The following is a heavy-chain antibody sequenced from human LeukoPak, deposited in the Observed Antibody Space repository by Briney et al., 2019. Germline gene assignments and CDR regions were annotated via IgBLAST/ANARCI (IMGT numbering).Heavy chain of an antibody. V-gene: IGHV3-23*01. Sequence: PGGSLRLSCAASGFTFSSYAMSGVRQAPGKGLEWVSTISGGAVSTYYADCVKGRFTISRDNPRNTLFLQMNSLRADDTAVYYCAREAAMVWLRYDILTGYNDYWGQGTLVTVSS. CDR1: GFTFSSYA. J-gene: IGHJ4*02. CDR2: ISGGAVST. D-gene: IGHD3-9*01. CDR3: AREAAMVWLRYDILTGYNDY.